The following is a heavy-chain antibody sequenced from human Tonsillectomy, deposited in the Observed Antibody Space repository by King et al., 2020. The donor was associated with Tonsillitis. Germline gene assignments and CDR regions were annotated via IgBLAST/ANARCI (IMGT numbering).Heavy chain of an antibody. CDR1: GGIFTSYV. CDR3: ARGMNDIMGATTKGDYFDF. V-gene: IGHV1-69*01. CDR2: HIPLFGAA. D-gene: IGHD1-26*01. J-gene: IGHJ4*02. Sequence: HVQLVESGAEMKKPGSSVKVSCKVSGGIFTSYVISWLRQAPGQGLEWMGGHIPLFGAANYAQKFQGRVTITADESTTTVYMEVSSLRSEDTAVYYCARGMNDIMGATTKGDYFDFWGQGTLVTVSS.